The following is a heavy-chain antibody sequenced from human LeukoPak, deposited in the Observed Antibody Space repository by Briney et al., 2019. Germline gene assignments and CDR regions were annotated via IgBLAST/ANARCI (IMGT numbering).Heavy chain of an antibody. CDR1: GGSFSGYY. CDR3: ARFGSSTWYKGAFDI. CDR2: IVHSGNT. Sequence: PSETLSLTCAVYGGSFSGYYWSWIRQPPGKGLEWIGEIVHSGNTKYNPSLKSRVTISVDTSKNQFSLNLTSVTAADTAVYYCARFGSSTWYKGAFDIWGQGTMVTVAS. J-gene: IGHJ3*02. V-gene: IGHV4-34*12. D-gene: IGHD1-1*01.